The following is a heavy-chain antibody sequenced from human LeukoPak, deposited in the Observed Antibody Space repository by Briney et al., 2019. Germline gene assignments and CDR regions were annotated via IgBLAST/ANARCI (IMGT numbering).Heavy chain of an antibody. CDR2: ISAYNGNT. CDR3: ATDIAARHPYYFDY. Sequence: ASVKVSCKASGCTFTSYGVNWVRQAPGQGLEWMGWISAYNGNTNYAQKLQGRVTMTEDTSTDTAYMELSSLRSEDTAVYYCATDIAARHPYYFDYWGQGTLVTVSS. J-gene: IGHJ4*02. D-gene: IGHD6-6*01. CDR1: GCTFTSYG. V-gene: IGHV1-18*01.